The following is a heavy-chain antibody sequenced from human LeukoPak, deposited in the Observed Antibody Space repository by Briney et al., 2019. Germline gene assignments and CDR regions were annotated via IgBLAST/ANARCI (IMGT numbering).Heavy chain of an antibody. CDR3: ARDLGYTSSSPFWYFDL. Sequence: SETLSLTCAVSGYSISSGFYWGWIRQPPGKGLEWIGSIYHSGSTYFNPSLKSRVTISVDTSKNQFSLKLSSVTAADTAVYYCARDLGYTSSSPFWYFDLWGRGTLVTVSS. J-gene: IGHJ2*01. D-gene: IGHD6-6*01. V-gene: IGHV4-38-2*02. CDR2: IYHSGST. CDR1: GYSISSGFY.